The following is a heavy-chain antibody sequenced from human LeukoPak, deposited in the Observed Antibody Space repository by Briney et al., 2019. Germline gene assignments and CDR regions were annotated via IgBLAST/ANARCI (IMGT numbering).Heavy chain of an antibody. Sequence: GASVKVSCKASGYTFTSYGISWVRQAPGQGLEWMGWISAYNGNTNYAQKLQGRVTMTTDTSTSTAYMELRSLRSDDTAVYYCARGPPRYCSSTSCYVPPNSFDPWGQGTLVTVSS. V-gene: IGHV1-18*01. CDR2: ISAYNGNT. CDR1: GYTFTSYG. D-gene: IGHD2-2*01. CDR3: ARGPPRYCSSTSCYVPPNSFDP. J-gene: IGHJ5*02.